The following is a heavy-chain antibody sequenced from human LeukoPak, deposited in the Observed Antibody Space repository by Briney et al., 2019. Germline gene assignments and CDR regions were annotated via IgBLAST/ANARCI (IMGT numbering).Heavy chain of an antibody. V-gene: IGHV1-69*01. CDR2: IIIIFGAA. Sequence: SSVKLSRKCAAATFSIYGISWMRDRPGQGLGWVGGIIIIFGAANYAQKFQGRVTITADESTSTAYMELSSLRSEDTAVYYCARAAGATNYDILTGYCIFDYWGQGTLVTVSS. D-gene: IGHD3-9*01. CDR3: ARAAGATNYDILTGYCIFDY. CDR1: AATFSIYG. J-gene: IGHJ4*02.